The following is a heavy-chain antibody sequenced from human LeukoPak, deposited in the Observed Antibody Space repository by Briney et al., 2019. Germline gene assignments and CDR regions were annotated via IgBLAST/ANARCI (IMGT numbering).Heavy chain of an antibody. D-gene: IGHD3-10*01. CDR2: ISSYNGNT. CDR3: ARAYLSYGVGSYYIF. CDR1: GYTFPIYG. V-gene: IGHV1-18*04. J-gene: IGHJ1*01. Sequence: APVKAADIAAGYTFPIYGIIEVRQAPGQGLEWMGWISSYNGNTNYAQKVQGRVTMTTDTSTNTADLELRSLRSDDTAVYYCARAYLSYGVGSYYIFWGQ.